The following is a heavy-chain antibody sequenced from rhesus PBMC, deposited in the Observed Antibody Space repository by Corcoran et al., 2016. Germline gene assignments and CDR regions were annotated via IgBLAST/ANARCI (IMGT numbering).Heavy chain of an antibody. CDR2: ISSGGGST. Sequence: EVQRVVSGGGLVQPGGSLRRSCAASGCAVGSDGIYWGRQAPGKWLEWISAISSGGGSTYYADSVKGRFTISRDNSKNTLSLQMNSLRAEDTAVYYCAKLPGDYYGLDSWGQGVVVTVSS. D-gene: IGHD3-34*01. J-gene: IGHJ6*01. CDR1: GCAVGSDG. V-gene: IGHV3S25*01. CDR3: AKLPGDYYGLDS.